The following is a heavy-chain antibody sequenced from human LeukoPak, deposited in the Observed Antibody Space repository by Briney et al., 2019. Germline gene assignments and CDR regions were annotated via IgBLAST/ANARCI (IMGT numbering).Heavy chain of an antibody. Sequence: SVKVSCKASGGTFSSYAISWVRQAPGQGLEWMGGIIPIFGTANYAQKFQGRVTITTDESTSTAYMELSSLRSEDTAVYYCARSLSVRSSFEYYYYYMDVWGKGTTVTVSS. D-gene: IGHD6-6*01. V-gene: IGHV1-69*05. CDR3: ARSLSVRSSFEYYYYYMDV. CDR1: GGTFSSYA. J-gene: IGHJ6*03. CDR2: IIPIFGTA.